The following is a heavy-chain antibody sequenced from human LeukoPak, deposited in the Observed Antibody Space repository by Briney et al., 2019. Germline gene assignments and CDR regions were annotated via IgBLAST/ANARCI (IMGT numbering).Heavy chain of an antibody. CDR1: GDSVRTSNSY. V-gene: IGHV4-39*01. D-gene: IGHD1-7*01. J-gene: IGHJ3*02. CDR3: ARPREGNYFNYAFDI. Sequence: SSETLSLTCTVSGDSVRTSNSYWGWIRQPPGKGLEWIGSISYSGSTSYNPSLKSRVTISVDTSRNQFSLKLSSVTAADTAVYYCARPREGNYFNYAFDIWGQGTVVTVSS. CDR2: ISYSGST.